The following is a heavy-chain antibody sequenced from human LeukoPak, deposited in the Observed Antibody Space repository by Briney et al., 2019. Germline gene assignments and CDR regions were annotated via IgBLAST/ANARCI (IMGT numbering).Heavy chain of an antibody. CDR1: GYTFTSYD. Sequence: ASVKVSCKASGYTFTSYDINWVRQATGQGLEWMGWMNPNSGNTGYAQKFQGRVTITRNTSISTAYMELSSLRSEDTAVYYCARGKYDSSGYYQADYWGQGTLVTVSS. CDR2: MNPNSGNT. V-gene: IGHV1-8*03. CDR3: ARGKYDSSGYYQADY. D-gene: IGHD3-22*01. J-gene: IGHJ4*02.